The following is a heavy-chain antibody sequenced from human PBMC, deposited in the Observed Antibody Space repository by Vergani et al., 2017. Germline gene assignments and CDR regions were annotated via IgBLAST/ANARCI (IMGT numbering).Heavy chain of an antibody. V-gene: IGHV3-30*02. Sequence: QVQLVESGGGVVQRGGSLSLSCATSGFTLSNYDMQWIRQGPGKGLEFVAFIQFDGSNQYYADSVKGRFTFSRDFSKNTLYLQMNSLRTDDTATYYCAKHFRGWGIDYWGQGTQVIVSS. D-gene: IGHD3-16*01. CDR1: GFTLSNYD. CDR2: IQFDGSNQ. J-gene: IGHJ4*02. CDR3: AKHFRGWGIDY.